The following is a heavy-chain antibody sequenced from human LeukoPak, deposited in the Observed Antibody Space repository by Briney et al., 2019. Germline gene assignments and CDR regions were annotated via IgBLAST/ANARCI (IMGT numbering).Heavy chain of an antibody. CDR2: IKQDGSAK. CDR1: GFTFSSYW. CDR3: ASSSWSGFDS. Sequence: GGSLRLSCAASGFTFSSYWMSWVRQAPGKGLEWVANIKQDGSAKYYVDSVKGRFTISRDNANNSLYLQMNSLRVEDTGIYYCASSSWSGFDSWGQGTLVTVSP. J-gene: IGHJ4*02. V-gene: IGHV3-7*01. D-gene: IGHD3-3*01.